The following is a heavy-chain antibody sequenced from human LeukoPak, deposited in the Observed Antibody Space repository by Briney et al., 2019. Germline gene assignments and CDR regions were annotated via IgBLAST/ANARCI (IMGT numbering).Heavy chain of an antibody. CDR1: GGSFSGYY. Sequence: PSETLSLTCAVYGGSFSGYYWSWTRQPPGKGLEWIGEINHSGSTNYNPSLKSRVTISVDTSKNQFSLKLSSVTAADTAVCYCARGDSSGWYDYFDYWGQGTLVTVSS. CDR3: ARGDSSGWYDYFDY. CDR2: INHSGST. J-gene: IGHJ4*02. D-gene: IGHD6-19*01. V-gene: IGHV4-34*01.